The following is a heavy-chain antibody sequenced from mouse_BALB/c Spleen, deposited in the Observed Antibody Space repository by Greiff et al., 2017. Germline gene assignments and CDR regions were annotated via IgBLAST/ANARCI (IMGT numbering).Heavy chain of an antibody. CDR3: ARGSGGNYEFAY. J-gene: IGHJ3*01. CDR2: IYPGNVNP. D-gene: IGHD2-1*01. Sequence: QVQLQQSGPELVKPGASVRISCKAFCYTFTSYYIHWVKQRPGQGLEWIGWIYPGNVNPKYNEKFKGKATLTADKSSSTAYMQLSSLTSEDSAVYCCARGSGGNYEFAYWGQGTLVTVSA. CDR1: CYTFTSYY. V-gene: IGHV1S56*01.